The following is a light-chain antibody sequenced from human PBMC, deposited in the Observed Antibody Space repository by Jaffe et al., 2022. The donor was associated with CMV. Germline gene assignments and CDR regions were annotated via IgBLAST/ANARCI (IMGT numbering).Light chain of an antibody. Sequence: EIVLTQSPGTLSFSPGERASLSCRASQTVSSNYLAWYQQRRGRAPRLLIYGASSRATGIPDRFSGSGSGTDFTLTISRLEPEDFAVYFCHQYGSSPFTFGPGTRVDIK. CDR1: QTVSSNY. V-gene: IGKV3-20*01. CDR3: HQYGSSPFT. CDR2: GAS. J-gene: IGKJ3*01.